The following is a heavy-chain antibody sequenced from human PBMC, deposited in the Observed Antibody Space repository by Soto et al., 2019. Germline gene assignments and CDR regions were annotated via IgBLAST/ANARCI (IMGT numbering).Heavy chain of an antibody. CDR3: ARGKGYCSGGSCYSPFDY. J-gene: IGHJ4*02. D-gene: IGHD2-15*01. CDR1: GGSFSGYY. Sequence: QVQLQQWGAGLLKPSETLSLTCAVYGGSFSGYYWSWIRQPPGKGLEGIGEINHSGSTNYNPSLKSRVTISVDTSKNQFSLKLSSVTAADTAVYYCARGKGYCSGGSCYSPFDYWGQGTLVTVSS. V-gene: IGHV4-34*01. CDR2: INHSGST.